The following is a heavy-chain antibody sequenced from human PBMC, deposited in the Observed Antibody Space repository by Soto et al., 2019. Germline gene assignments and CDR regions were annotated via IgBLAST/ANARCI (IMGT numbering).Heavy chain of an antibody. CDR1: GFTFGDYA. D-gene: IGHD3-22*01. J-gene: IGHJ4*02. CDR3: TRVADYYDSSGLDY. CDR2: IRSKAYGGTT. V-gene: IGHV3-49*04. Sequence: GGSLRLSCTASGFTFGDYAMSWVRQAPGKGLEWVGFIRSKAYGGTTEYAASVKGRFTISRDDSKSIAYLQMNSLKTEDTAVYYCTRVADYYDSSGLDYWGQGTLVTVSS.